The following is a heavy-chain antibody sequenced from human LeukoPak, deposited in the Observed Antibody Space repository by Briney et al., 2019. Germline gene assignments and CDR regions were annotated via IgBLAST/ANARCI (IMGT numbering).Heavy chain of an antibody. CDR2: IGGSGGDI. V-gene: IGHV3-23*01. D-gene: IGHD5-12*01. J-gene: IGHJ6*02. CDR1: GFTFSTYT. Sequence: PGGSLRLSCAASGFTFSTYTMYWVRQPPGKGLEWVSIIGGSGGDIHYADSVKGRFTISRDNSKNTLYLQMNSLRAEDTAVYYCARGKARYVTSSYYYGMDVWGQGTTVTVSS. CDR3: ARGKARYVTSSYYYGMDV.